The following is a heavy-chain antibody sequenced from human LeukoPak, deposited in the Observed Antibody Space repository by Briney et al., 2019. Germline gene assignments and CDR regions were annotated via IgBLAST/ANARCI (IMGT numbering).Heavy chain of an antibody. V-gene: IGHV4-39*07. Sequence: PPETLSLTCTVSGDSISSNHYFWGWIRQPPGKGLEWIGSIDYSWSAYYNPSLKSRVTISIDASKNQFSLKLNSVTAADTAMYYCARATYSGYDFGYWGRGTLVTVSS. CDR3: ARATYSGYDFGY. J-gene: IGHJ4*02. CDR1: GDSISSNHYF. D-gene: IGHD5-12*01. CDR2: IDYSWSA.